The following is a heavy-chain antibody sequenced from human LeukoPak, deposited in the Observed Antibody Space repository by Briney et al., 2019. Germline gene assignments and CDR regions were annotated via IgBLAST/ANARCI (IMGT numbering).Heavy chain of an antibody. CDR3: ARGRYCSGGSCSSTLLYYYYGMDV. V-gene: IGHV3-11*01. J-gene: IGHJ6*02. Sequence: PGGSLRLSCAASGFTFSDYYVSWIRQAPGKGLEWVSYISSSGSTIYYADSVKGRFTISRDNAKNSLYLQMNSLRAEDTAVYYCARGRYCSGGSCSSTLLYYYYGMDVWGQGTTVTVSS. D-gene: IGHD2-15*01. CDR2: ISSSGSTI. CDR1: GFTFSDYY.